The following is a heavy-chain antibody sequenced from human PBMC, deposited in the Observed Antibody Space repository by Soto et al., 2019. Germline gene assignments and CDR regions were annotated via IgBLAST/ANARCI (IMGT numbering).Heavy chain of an antibody. CDR3: ARGGYFDWLLYFDY. Sequence: GESLKISCAASGFTFSSYAMHWVRQAPGKGLEWGAVISYDGSNKYYADSVKGRFTISRDNSKNTLYLQMNSLRAEDTAVYYCARGGYFDWLLYFDYWGQGTLVTVSS. J-gene: IGHJ4*02. CDR1: GFTFSSYA. CDR2: ISYDGSNK. D-gene: IGHD3-9*01. V-gene: IGHV3-30*04.